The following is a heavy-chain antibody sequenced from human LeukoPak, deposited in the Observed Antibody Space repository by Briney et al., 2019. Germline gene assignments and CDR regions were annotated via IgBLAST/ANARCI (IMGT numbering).Heavy chain of an antibody. V-gene: IGHV1-69*04. CDR1: GDTFTSYA. CDR3: ARDRCITMRVVAPFVC. Sequence: ASVKVSCKASGDTFTSYAISWVRQAPGQGLEWMGRIIPILGITNYAQTFQGRVTITPDTSTSTAYMELSSLRSEDTAVYYCARDRCITMRVVAPFVCWGEGTLASVCS. D-gene: IGHD3-22*01. J-gene: IGHJ4*02. CDR2: IIPILGIT.